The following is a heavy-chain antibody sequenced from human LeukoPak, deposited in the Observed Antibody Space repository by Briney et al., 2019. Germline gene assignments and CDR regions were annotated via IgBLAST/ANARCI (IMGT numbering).Heavy chain of an antibody. CDR1: GYAFINYD. D-gene: IGHD4-23*01. J-gene: IGHJ4*02. CDR3: ARQGYGGNPQGAADY. CDR2: ISTYNGNT. V-gene: IGHV1-18*01. Sequence: ASVKVCCTGSGYAFINYDFSWVRQAPGQGLEWMGWISTYNGNTNYAQKLQGRVTMTTDTSTSTAYMELRSLRSDDTAVYYCARQGYGGNPQGAADYWGQGTLVTVSS.